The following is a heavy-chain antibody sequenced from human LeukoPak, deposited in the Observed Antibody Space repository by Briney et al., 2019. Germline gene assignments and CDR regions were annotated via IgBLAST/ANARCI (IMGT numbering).Heavy chain of an antibody. Sequence: GRSLRLSCAASGFTFSSYAMHWVRQAPGKGLERVAVISYDGSNKYYADSVKGRFTISRDNSKNTLYLQMNSLRAEDTAVYYCARDLSYWGQGTLVTVSS. V-gene: IGHV3-30-3*01. CDR1: GFTFSSYA. CDR3: ARDLSY. J-gene: IGHJ4*02. CDR2: ISYDGSNK.